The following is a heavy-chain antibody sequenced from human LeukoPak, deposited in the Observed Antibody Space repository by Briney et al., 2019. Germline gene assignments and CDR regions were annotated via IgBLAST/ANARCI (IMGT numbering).Heavy chain of an antibody. Sequence: SETLSLTCTVSGGSISSSSYYWGWIRQPPGKGLEWIGSIYYSGSTYYNPSLKSRVTISVDTSKNQFSLKLSSVTAADTSVYYCARRYISMVDDAFDIWGQGTMVTVSS. CDR3: ARRYISMVDDAFDI. J-gene: IGHJ3*02. CDR2: IYYSGST. CDR1: GGSISSSSYY. V-gene: IGHV4-39*01. D-gene: IGHD3-10*01.